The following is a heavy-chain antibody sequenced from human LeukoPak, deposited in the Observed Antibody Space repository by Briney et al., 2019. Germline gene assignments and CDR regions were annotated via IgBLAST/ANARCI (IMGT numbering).Heavy chain of an antibody. CDR2: IYPDGSRT. V-gene: IGHV3-74*01. D-gene: IGHD3-10*01. J-gene: IGHJ4*02. CDR1: GVTFSSYW. Sequence: PGGSLRLSCTASGVTFSSYWMHWVRQAPGKGLVWVSRIYPDGSRTDYVDSVKGRFTISRDNSKNTLFLQMDSLRAEDTAVYYCARYYGTGSYYPFDYWGQGTLVTVSS. CDR3: ARYYGTGSYYPFDY.